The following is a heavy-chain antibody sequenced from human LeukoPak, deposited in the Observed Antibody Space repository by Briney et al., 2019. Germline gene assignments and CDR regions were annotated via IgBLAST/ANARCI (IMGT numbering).Heavy chain of an antibody. CDR2: IAPGDSDT. J-gene: IGHJ4*02. CDR1: GYSFTAYW. D-gene: IGHD2-15*01. V-gene: IGHV5-51*01. Sequence: GESLKISCKGSGYSFTAYWIGWVRQMPGKGLELMGIIAPGDSDTRYNPAFQGQVTTSADKSISTAYLQWSSLKASDTAMYYCARGDCSGGNCHFDYWGQGTLVTVSS. CDR3: ARGDCSGGNCHFDY.